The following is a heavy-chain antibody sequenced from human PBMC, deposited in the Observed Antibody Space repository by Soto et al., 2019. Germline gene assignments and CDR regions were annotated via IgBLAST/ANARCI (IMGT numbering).Heavy chain of an antibody. D-gene: IGHD3-3*01. CDR1: GGSISSSSYY. CDR2: IYYSGST. CDR3: ARLTIFGVVTGTDFDY. J-gene: IGHJ4*02. Sequence: PSETLSLTCTVSGGSISSSSYYWGWIRQPPGKGLEWIGSIYYSGSTYYNPSLKSRVTISVDTSKNQFSLKLNSVTAADTAVYYCARLTIFGVVTGTDFDYWGRGTLVTVSS. V-gene: IGHV4-39*01.